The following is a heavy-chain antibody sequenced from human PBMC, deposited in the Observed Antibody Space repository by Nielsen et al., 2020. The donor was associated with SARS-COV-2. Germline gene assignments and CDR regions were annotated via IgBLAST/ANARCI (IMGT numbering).Heavy chain of an antibody. V-gene: IGHV7-4-1*01. J-gene: IGHJ5*02. Sequence: ASVKVSRKASGYTFTSYAMNWVRQAPGQGLEWMGWINTNTGNPTYAQGFTGRFVFSLDTSVSTAYLQICSLKAEDTAVYYCARDLSSTSWFGRETNWFDPWGQGTLVTVSS. CDR2: INTNTGNP. CDR3: ARDLSSTSWFGRETNWFDP. D-gene: IGHD2-2*01. CDR1: GYTFTSYA.